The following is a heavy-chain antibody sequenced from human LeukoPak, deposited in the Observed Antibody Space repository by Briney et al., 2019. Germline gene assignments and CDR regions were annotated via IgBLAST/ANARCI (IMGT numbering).Heavy chain of an antibody. CDR1: GFTFTSFA. V-gene: IGHV3-23*01. CDR3: ARGGKGAVVGTRSPQYFQH. CDR2: FGSRGGYT. J-gene: IGHJ1*01. Sequence: GGSLRLSCAASGFTFTSFAMSWVRQAPGKGPEWVSTFGSRGGYTYHADSVKGRFTIARDSSKNTLYLQMNSLRAEDTAVYYCARGGKGAVVGTRSPQYFQHWGQGTLVTVSS. D-gene: IGHD6-19*01.